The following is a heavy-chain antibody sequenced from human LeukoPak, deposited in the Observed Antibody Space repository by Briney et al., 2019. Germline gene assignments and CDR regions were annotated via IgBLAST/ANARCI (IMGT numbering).Heavy chain of an antibody. J-gene: IGHJ4*02. CDR3: ARRVGGSSPRGYLDS. V-gene: IGHV5-51*01. CDR1: GYRFTSYW. CDR2: IYPGDSGT. D-gene: IGHD2-2*01. Sequence: GESLKISCKGSGYRFTSYWIGWVRQMPGKGLEWMGIIYPGDSGTRYSPSFQGQVTISADKSISTAYLQWSSLKASDTAMYYCARRVGGSSPRGYLDSWGQGTLVTVSS.